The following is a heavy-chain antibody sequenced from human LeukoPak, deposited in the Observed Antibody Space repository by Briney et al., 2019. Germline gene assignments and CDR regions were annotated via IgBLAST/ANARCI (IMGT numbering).Heavy chain of an antibody. Sequence: GGALRLSRAVSGVRGCDYYMCWVPPGPGEGGGWGGLIRDSGEAFYADFARGRFAISRDESENTLYLQMNSLRVEDTAVYFCARDRAANQDWVEFDPWGQGTPVIVSS. J-gene: IGHJ5*02. V-gene: IGHV3-66*03. D-gene: IGHD3/OR15-3a*01. CDR2: IRDSGEA. CDR3: ARDRAANQDWVEFDP. CDR1: GVRGCDYY.